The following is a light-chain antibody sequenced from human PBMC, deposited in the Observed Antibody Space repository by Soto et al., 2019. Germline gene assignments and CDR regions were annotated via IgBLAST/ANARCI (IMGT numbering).Light chain of an antibody. Sequence: EITMTQSPATLSVSPGERATLSCRASQSVSSNLDWYQQKPGQAPRLLIYGASTRATGIPARFSGSWSGTEFTLTISSLQSEDFAVYYCQHYNNWPPWQFGQGTRWISN. CDR2: GAS. J-gene: IGKJ1*01. CDR3: QHYNNWPPWQ. CDR1: QSVSSN. V-gene: IGKV3-15*01.